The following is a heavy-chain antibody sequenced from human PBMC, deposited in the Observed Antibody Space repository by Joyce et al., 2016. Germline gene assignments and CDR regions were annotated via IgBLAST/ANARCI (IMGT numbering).Heavy chain of an antibody. CDR3: VRGIVVVVTGHNWFDP. CDR1: GGSITSGNYY. Sequence: QVQLQESGPGLVKPSQTLSLTCTVSGGSITSGNYYWNWIRQPAGNGLEWIGRVYPSGRTSYNPPLKSRVTISVDTSKNQFSLKLRSVTAADTAVYYCVRGIVVVVTGHNWFDPWGQGTLVTVSS. CDR2: VYPSGRT. J-gene: IGHJ5*02. D-gene: IGHD2-2*01. V-gene: IGHV4-61*02.